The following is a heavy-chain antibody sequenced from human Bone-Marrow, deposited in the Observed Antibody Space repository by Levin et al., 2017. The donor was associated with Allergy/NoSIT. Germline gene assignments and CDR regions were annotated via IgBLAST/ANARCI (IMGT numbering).Heavy chain of an antibody. V-gene: IGHV3-21*01. CDR2: ISSAGTFI. D-gene: IGHD3-3*01. J-gene: IGHJ3*02. CDR3: STFPHYDFVPFAI. Sequence: GGSLRLSCEVSGFTFSNFNMHWVRQAPGKGLEWVSSISSAGTFIYYADSVKGRFTISRDNGKNFLYLQMTSLRAEDTAVYYCSTFPHYDFVPFAIWGQGTMVAVSS. CDR1: GFTFSNFN.